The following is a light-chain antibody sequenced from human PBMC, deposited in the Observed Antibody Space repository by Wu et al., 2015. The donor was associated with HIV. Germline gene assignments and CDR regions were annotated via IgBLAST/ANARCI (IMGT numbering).Light chain of an antibody. Sequence: DIQMTQSPSTLSASIGDTVTIACRTSQNVANYVNWYQQKLGHAPKLLIHASSTLQRGVPSRFGGSGSGTQFVLTISSLQVEDFAIYYCQQSYSLPQTFGQGTKVEVK. J-gene: IGKJ1*01. CDR3: QQSYSLPQT. V-gene: IGKV1-39*01. CDR1: QNVANY. CDR2: ASS.